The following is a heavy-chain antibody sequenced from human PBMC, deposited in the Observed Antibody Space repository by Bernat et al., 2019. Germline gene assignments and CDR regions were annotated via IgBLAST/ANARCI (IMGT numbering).Heavy chain of an antibody. CDR3: ARGYSSSSWVYYYYYYMDV. D-gene: IGHD6-6*01. CDR2: IYYSGST. Sequence: QVQLQESGPGLVKPSETLSLTCTVSGGSISSYYWSWIRQPPGKGLEWIWYIYYSGSTNYNPSLKSRVTISVDTSKKQFSLKLSSVTAADTAVYYCARGYSSSSWVYYYYYYMDVWGKGTTVTVSS. CDR1: GGSISSYY. J-gene: IGHJ6*03. V-gene: IGHV4-59*01.